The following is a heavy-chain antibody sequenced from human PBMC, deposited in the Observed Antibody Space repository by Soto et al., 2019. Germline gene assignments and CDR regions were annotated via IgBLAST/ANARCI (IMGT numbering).Heavy chain of an antibody. CDR2: IYYSGST. Sequence: QVQLQESGPGLVKPSQTLSLTCTVSGGSISSGDYYWSWIRQPPGKGLAWIGYIYYSGSTYYNPSLKRRVTRSVDTSKNQFALKLSSVTAADTAVYYCARVVIAAGPIYYYGMDVWGQGTTVTVSS. J-gene: IGHJ6*02. V-gene: IGHV4-30-4*01. D-gene: IGHD6-13*01. CDR1: GGSISSGDYY. CDR3: ARVVIAAGPIYYYGMDV.